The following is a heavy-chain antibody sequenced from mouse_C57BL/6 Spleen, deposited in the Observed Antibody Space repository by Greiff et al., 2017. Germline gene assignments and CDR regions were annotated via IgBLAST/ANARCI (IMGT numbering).Heavy chain of an antibody. J-gene: IGHJ3*01. Sequence: VQLQQPGTELVKPGASVKLSCKASGYTFTSYWMHWVKQRPGPGLEWIGNINPSNGGTNYNEKFKSKATLTVDKSSSTAYMQLSSLTSEDSAVYYCARERGYDGAFFAYWGQGTLVTVSA. CDR3: ARERGYDGAFFAY. CDR2: INPSNGGT. CDR1: GYTFTSYW. D-gene: IGHD2-2*01. V-gene: IGHV1-53*01.